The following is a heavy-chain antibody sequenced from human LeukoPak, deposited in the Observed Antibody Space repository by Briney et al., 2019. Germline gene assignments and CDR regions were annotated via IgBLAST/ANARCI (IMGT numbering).Heavy chain of an antibody. D-gene: IGHD4-17*01. Sequence: PSETLSLTCAVSGGSISSSNWWSWVRQPPGKGVEWIGVIYHSGSTNYNPSLKSRVTISVDKSKNQFSLKLNSVTAADTAVYYCARDYGDYVSDYWGQGTLVPVSS. J-gene: IGHJ4*02. V-gene: IGHV4-4*02. CDR1: GGSISSSNW. CDR3: ARDYGDYVSDY. CDR2: IYHSGST.